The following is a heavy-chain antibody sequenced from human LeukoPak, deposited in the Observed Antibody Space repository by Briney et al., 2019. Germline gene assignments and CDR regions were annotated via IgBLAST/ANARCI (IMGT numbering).Heavy chain of an antibody. Sequence: PSETLSLTCTVSGGSISSYYWSWIRQPPGKGLEWIGYIYYSGSTNYNPSLKSRVTISVDTSKNQFSLKLSSVTAADTAVYYCASYYGSGRGWINYWGQGTLVTVSS. D-gene: IGHD3-10*01. CDR2: IYYSGST. CDR3: ASYYGSGRGWINY. J-gene: IGHJ4*02. CDR1: GGSISSYY. V-gene: IGHV4-59*01.